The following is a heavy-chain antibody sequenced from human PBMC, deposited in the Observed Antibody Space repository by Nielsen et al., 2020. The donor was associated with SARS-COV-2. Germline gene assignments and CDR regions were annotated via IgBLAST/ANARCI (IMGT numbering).Heavy chain of an antibody. CDR3: AREKSGPADY. CDR1: GGSISSGGYS. V-gene: IGHV4-30-2*03. J-gene: IGHJ4*02. CDR2: IYYSGST. Sequence: TLSLTCAVSGGSISSGGYSWSWIRQPPGKGLEWIGYIYYSGSTYYNPSLKSRVTISVDTSKNQFSLKLSSVTAADTAVYYCAREKSGPADYWGQGTLVTVSS.